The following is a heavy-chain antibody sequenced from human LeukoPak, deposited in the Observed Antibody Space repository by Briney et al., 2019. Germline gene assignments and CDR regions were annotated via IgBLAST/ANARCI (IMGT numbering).Heavy chain of an antibody. V-gene: IGHV3-64*02. CDR3: ARAFRPASDPHDFYDF. CDR2: ISPRGDGT. D-gene: IGHD3/OR15-3a*01. J-gene: IGHJ3*01. CDR1: GCTFSNHP. Sequence: GGSLRLSCAASGCTFSNHPMHWVRQTPGKRLEYVSAISPRGDGTWYADSVKGRFTISRDNSKNTMYLQMGSLRPEDMGVYYCARAFRPASDPHDFYDFWGRGTTVTVSS.